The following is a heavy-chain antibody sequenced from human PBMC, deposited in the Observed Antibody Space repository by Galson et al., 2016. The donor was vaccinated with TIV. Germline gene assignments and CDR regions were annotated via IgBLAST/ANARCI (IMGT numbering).Heavy chain of an antibody. CDR3: ARWTDSGSYYDYFHH. Sequence: TLSLTCNVSGASISNDGYYWTWIRQASGKGLEWIGNVYNRGSTSSNPSLKSRVAISVDTATNQFSLRLNSVTAADTDVYFCARWTDSGSYYDYFHHWGQGTQVTVS. D-gene: IGHD1-26*01. V-gene: IGHV4-31*03. J-gene: IGHJ1*01. CDR1: GASISNDGYY. CDR2: VYNRGST.